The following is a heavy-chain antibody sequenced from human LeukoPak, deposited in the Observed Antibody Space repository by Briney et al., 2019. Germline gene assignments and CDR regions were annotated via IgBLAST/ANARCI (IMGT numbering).Heavy chain of an antibody. CDR2: IRYDGSEK. CDR1: GFNFNSYD. D-gene: IGHD6-13*01. CDR3: ATSVTGYSSPFYH. Sequence: PGGSLRLSCAASGFNFNSYDMQWVRQSPGKGLEWVTFIRYDGSEKYYVDSVEGRFTISRDNSKNTLYLQMNSLRAEDTAVYYCATSVTGYSSPFYHWGQGTLVTVSP. J-gene: IGHJ4*02. V-gene: IGHV3-30*02.